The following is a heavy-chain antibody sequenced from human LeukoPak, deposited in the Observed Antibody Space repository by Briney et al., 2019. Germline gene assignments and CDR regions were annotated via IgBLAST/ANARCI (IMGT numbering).Heavy chain of an antibody. CDR2: ISGGGGAT. CDR1: GFTFSDYT. V-gene: IGHV3-23*01. Sequence: AGGSLRLSCAASGFTFSDYTMSWVRQAPGKGLDWVSAISGGGGATSHADSVKGRFTISRDNSKNTLYLQMNSLRAEDTAVYYCAKGPRFGDTFFDYWGQGTLVTVSS. CDR3: AKGPRFGDTFFDY. D-gene: IGHD3-10*02. J-gene: IGHJ4*02.